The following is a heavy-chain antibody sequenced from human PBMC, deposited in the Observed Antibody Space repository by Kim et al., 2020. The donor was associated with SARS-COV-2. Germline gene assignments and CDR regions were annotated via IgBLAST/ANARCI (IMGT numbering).Heavy chain of an antibody. CDR2: IYYSGST. CDR1: GGSISSYY. D-gene: IGHD3-22*01. CDR3: ARDSGYYYGADY. V-gene: IGHV4-59*01. J-gene: IGHJ4*02. Sequence: SETLSLTCTVSGGSISSYYWSWIRQPPGKGLEWIGYIYYSGSTNYNPSLKSRVTISVDTSKNQFSLKLSSVTAAGTAVYYCARDSGYYYGADYWGQGTLVTVSS.